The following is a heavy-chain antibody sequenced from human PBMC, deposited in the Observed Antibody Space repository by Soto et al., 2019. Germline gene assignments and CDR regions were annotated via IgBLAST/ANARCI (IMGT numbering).Heavy chain of an antibody. Sequence: TSETLSLTCAVSGGSISGSNWWSWVRQAPGKGLEWIGEIYRSGSTNYNPSLKSRITMSVDTSKSQFSLKMSSVTAADTAVYYCARQWGHYYGLDVWGQGTTVTVSS. CDR1: GGSISGSNW. J-gene: IGHJ6*02. D-gene: IGHD1-26*01. CDR3: ARQWGHYYGLDV. CDR2: IYRSGST. V-gene: IGHV4-4*02.